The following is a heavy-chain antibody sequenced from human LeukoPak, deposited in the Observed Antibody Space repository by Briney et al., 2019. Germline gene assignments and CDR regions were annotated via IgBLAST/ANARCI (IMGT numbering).Heavy chain of an antibody. D-gene: IGHD2-2*01. CDR2: IKQDGSEK. CDR1: GFTFSSYW. CDR3: ARVREDIVVVPAVSSLDY. V-gene: IGHV3-7*01. J-gene: IGHJ4*02. Sequence: PGGSLRLSCAASGFTFSSYWMSWVRQAPGKGPEWVANIKQDGSEKYYVDSVKGRFTISRDNAKNSLYLQMNSLRAEDTAVYYCARVREDIVVVPAVSSLDYWGQGTLVTVSS.